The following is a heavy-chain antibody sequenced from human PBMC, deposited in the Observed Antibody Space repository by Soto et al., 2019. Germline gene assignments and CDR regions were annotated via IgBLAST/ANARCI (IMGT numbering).Heavy chain of an antibody. J-gene: IGHJ4*02. D-gene: IGHD3-3*01. CDR3: ARDPDFWSGYYLFDY. V-gene: IGHV3-48*01. Sequence: GGSLRLSCAASGFTFSSYSMNWVRQAPGKGLEWVSYISSSSSTIYYADSVKGRFTISRDNAKNSLYLQMNSLRAEDTAVYYCARDPDFWSGYYLFDYWGQGTLVTVSS. CDR2: ISSSSSTI. CDR1: GFTFSSYS.